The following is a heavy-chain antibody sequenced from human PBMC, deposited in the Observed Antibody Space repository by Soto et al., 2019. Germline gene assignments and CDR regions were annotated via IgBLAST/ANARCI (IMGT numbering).Heavy chain of an antibody. Sequence: QLQLQESGPGLVKPSETLSLTCTVSGGSISSSSYYWGWIRQPPGKGLEWIGSIYYSGSTYYNPSLKSRVTISVDTSKTQFSLKLSSVTAADTAVYYCARPILDDSSDGTDAFDIWGQGTMVTVSS. CDR1: GGSISSSSYY. J-gene: IGHJ3*02. CDR2: IYYSGST. CDR3: ARPILDDSSDGTDAFDI. V-gene: IGHV4-39*01. D-gene: IGHD3-22*01.